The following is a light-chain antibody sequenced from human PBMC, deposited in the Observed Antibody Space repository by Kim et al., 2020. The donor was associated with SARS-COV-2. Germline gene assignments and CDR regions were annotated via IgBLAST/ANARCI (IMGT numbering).Light chain of an antibody. CDR2: YDS. CDR3: QVWDSSGDHWV. Sequence: APGKTARITCGGDNLGSRSVHWYQQKPGQAPVLVIYYDSDRPSGIPERFSASNSGNTATLTISRVEAGDEADYYCQVWDSSGDHWVFGGGTKLTVL. V-gene: IGLV3-21*04. J-gene: IGLJ3*02. CDR1: NLGSRS.